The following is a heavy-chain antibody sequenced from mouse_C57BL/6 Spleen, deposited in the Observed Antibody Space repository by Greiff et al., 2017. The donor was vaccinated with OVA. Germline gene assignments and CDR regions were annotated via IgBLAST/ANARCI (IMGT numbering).Heavy chain of an antibody. D-gene: IGHD1-1*01. Sequence: VQGVESGAELARPGASVKLSCKASGYTFTSYGISWVKQRTGQGLEWIGEIYPRSGNTYYNEKFKGKATLTADKSSSTAYMELRSLTSEDSAVYFCAREDYYGSSYLAYWGQGTLVTVSA. V-gene: IGHV1-81*01. CDR2: IYPRSGNT. CDR1: GYTFTSYG. CDR3: AREDYYGSSYLAY. J-gene: IGHJ3*01.